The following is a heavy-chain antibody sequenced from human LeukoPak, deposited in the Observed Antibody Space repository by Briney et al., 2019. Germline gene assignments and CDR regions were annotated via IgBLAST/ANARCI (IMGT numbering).Heavy chain of an antibody. D-gene: IGHD3-10*01. V-gene: IGHV4-34*01. Sequence: SETLSLTCAVYGGSFSGYYWSWIRQPPGKGLEWIGEINHSGSTNYNPSLKSRVTISVDTSKNQFSLKLSSVTAADTAVYYCVTPSMVRGVIIRAFDIWGQGTMVTVSS. CDR3: VTPSMVRGVIIRAFDI. CDR1: GGSFSGYY. J-gene: IGHJ3*02. CDR2: INHSGST.